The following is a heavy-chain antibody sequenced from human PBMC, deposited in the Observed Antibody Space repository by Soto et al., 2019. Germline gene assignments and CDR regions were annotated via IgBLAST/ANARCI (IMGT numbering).Heavy chain of an antibody. CDR3: ASRDPGTSVDY. J-gene: IGHJ4*02. CDR2: IYRTGST. CDR1: GGSFTSNNW. V-gene: IGHV4-4*02. D-gene: IGHD1-7*01. Sequence: PSENLSLTCDVTGGSFTSNNWWSWVRQPPGQGLEWIGEIYRTGSTNYNPSLKSRVTISLDKSENQFSLKVTSLTAADTAVYYCASRDPGTSVDYWGQGTLVTVSS.